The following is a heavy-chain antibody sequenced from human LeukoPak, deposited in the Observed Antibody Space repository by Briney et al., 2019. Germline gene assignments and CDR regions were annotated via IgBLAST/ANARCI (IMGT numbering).Heavy chain of an antibody. J-gene: IGHJ4*02. V-gene: IGHV4-34*01. CDR1: GGSFSGYY. CDR2: INHSGST. CDR3: AEIAAAGTLFDY. D-gene: IGHD6-13*01. Sequence: SETLSLTCAVYGGSFSGYYWSWIRQPPGKGLEWIGEINHSGSTNYNPSLKSRVTISVDTSKNQFSLKLSSVTVADTAVYYCAEIAAAGTLFDYWGQGTLVTVSS.